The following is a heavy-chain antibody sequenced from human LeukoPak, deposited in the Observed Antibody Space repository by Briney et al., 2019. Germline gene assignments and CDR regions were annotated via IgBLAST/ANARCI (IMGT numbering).Heavy chain of an antibody. CDR1: GGSLSGYY. Sequence: SETLSLTCTVSGGSLSGYYWSWIRQPPGKGLEWIGYVYYSGSTTYNPSLKSRVTISVDTSKNQFSLRLGSVTAADTAVYYCAKRSRLDYDFWSGYYTDYYGMDVWGQGTTVTVSS. J-gene: IGHJ6*02. D-gene: IGHD3-3*01. CDR3: AKRSRLDYDFWSGYYTDYYGMDV. CDR2: VYYSGST. V-gene: IGHV4-59*03.